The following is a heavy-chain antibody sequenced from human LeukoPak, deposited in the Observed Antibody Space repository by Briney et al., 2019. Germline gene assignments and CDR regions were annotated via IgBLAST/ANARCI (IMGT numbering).Heavy chain of an antibody. D-gene: IGHD3-3*01. CDR2: INQDGSEK. CDR3: AIFGVVPDHLDAFDI. V-gene: IGHV3-7*01. Sequence: GGSLRLSCAASGFTFSSYWMSWVRQAPGKGLEWVANINQDGSEKYYVDSVKGRFTISRDNAKNSLYLQMNSLRAEDTAVYYCAIFGVVPDHLDAFDIWGQGTMVTVSS. CDR1: GFTFSSYW. J-gene: IGHJ3*02.